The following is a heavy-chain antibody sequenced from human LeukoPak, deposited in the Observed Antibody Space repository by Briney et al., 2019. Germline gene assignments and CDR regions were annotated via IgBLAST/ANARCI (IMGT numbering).Heavy chain of an antibody. CDR2: ISGSGGST. CDR3: AKGLSGYVVDYFDY. J-gene: IGHJ4*02. Sequence: GGSLRLSCAASGFTFSSYAMSWVRQAPGKGLEWVSAISGSGGSTYYADSVKGRFTISRDNSKNTLYLQMNNLRAEDTPVYYCAKGLSGYVVDYFDYWGQGTLVTVSS. CDR1: GFTFSSYA. V-gene: IGHV3-23*01. D-gene: IGHD5-12*01.